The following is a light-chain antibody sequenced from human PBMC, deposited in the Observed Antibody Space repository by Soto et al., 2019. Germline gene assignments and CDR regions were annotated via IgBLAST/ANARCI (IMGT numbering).Light chain of an antibody. J-gene: IGLJ2*01. Sequence: QSVLTQPPSLSGAPGQRVTISCTGSRTNIGAGYAVHWYQQLPGTAPKLLIYDNTNRPSGVPDRFSASESGTSASLAITGLQPEDEADYYCQSYDTSLSASVFGGGTKLTVL. CDR3: QSYDTSLSASV. CDR2: DNT. CDR1: RTNIGAGYA. V-gene: IGLV1-40*01.